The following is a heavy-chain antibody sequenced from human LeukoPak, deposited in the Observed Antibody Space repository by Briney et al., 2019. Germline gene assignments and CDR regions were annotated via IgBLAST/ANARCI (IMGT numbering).Heavy chain of an antibody. Sequence: GESLRLSCAASGFTVSSNYMSWVRQAPGKGLEWVSVIYSGGSTYYADSVKGRFTISRDNSKNTLYLQMNSLRAEDTAVYYCARDDYGRIDYWGQGTLVTVSS. CDR1: GFTVSSNY. CDR2: IYSGGST. D-gene: IGHD4-17*01. CDR3: ARDDYGRIDY. J-gene: IGHJ4*02. V-gene: IGHV3-66*01.